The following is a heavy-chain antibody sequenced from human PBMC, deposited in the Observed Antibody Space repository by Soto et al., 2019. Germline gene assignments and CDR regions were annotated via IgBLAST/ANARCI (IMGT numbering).Heavy chain of an antibody. CDR2: MNPNSGNT. J-gene: IGHJ3*02. CDR1: GYTFTSDD. V-gene: IGHV1-8*01. CDR3: ASFAAVAGTDAFDT. Sequence: GASVTVSCTASGYTFTSDDINWVRQATGQGLEWMGWMNPNSGNTGYAQKFQGRVTMTRNTSISTAYMELSSLRSEDTAVYYCASFAAVAGTDAFDTWGQGTMVTVSS. D-gene: IGHD6-19*01.